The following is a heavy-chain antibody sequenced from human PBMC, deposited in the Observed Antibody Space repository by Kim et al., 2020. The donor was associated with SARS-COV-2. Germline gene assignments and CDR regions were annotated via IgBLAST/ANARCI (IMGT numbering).Heavy chain of an antibody. V-gene: IGHV3-30*04. D-gene: IGHD3-22*01. CDR3: VRDKYHDGSGFLFYFDY. CDR1: GFTLSSYS. J-gene: IGHJ4*02. Sequence: GGSLRLSCIASGFTLSSYSMHWVRQAPGKGLEWVTFVSHDGTTDSYADSVKGRFTISRDNSKNTLHLQMNSLRTEDTAVYYCVRDKYHDGSGFLFYFDYWGQGTRVAVSS. CDR2: VSHDGTTD.